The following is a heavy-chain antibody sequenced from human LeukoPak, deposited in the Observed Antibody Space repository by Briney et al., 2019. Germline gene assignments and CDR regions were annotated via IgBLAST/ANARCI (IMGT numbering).Heavy chain of an antibody. Sequence: SETLSLTCTVSGGSISSYYWSWIRQPPGKGLEWIGYIYYSGSTYYNPSLKSRVTISVDRSKNQFSLKLSSVTAADTAVYYCARGPGITAMEPKYYYYYGMDVWGQGTTVTVSS. J-gene: IGHJ6*02. CDR2: IYYSGST. CDR3: ARGPGITAMEPKYYYYYGMDV. CDR1: GGSISSYY. V-gene: IGHV4-59*12. D-gene: IGHD5-18*01.